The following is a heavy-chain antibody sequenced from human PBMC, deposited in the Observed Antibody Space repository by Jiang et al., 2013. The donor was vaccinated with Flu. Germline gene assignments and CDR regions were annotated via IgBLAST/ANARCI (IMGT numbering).Heavy chain of an antibody. D-gene: IGHD6-19*01. CDR2: VYSGGNT. Sequence: QLVESGGGLVQPGGSLRLSCAASGFTVSDHYMTWVRQAPGKGLEWVSVVYSGGNTFYADSVKGRFTISRHNSKNMLYLQMNSLRPEDTAVYYCARGGSGGGGLQWLGFFDCWGQGALVTVSS. J-gene: IGHJ4*02. CDR1: GFTVSDHY. V-gene: IGHV3-53*04. CDR3: ARGGSGGGGLQWLGFFDC.